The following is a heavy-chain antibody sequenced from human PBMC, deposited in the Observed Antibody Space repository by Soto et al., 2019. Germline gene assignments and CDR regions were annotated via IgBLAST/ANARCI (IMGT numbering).Heavy chain of an antibody. V-gene: IGHV3-49*04. CDR2: IRRNAYGGTT. J-gene: IGHJ4*02. Sequence: LRLSCTTSGFTFGDYALSWVRQAPGKGLEWVGFIRRNAYGGTTDYAASVKGRFTISRDDSKSIAYLQMNSLRTEDTALYYCTRASSLDFDFWGQGTLVTSPQ. D-gene: IGHD3-16*01. CDR3: TRASSLDFDF. CDR1: GFTFGDYA.